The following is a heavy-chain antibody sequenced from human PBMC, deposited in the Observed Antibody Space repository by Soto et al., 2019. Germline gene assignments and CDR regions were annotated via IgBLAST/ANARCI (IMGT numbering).Heavy chain of an antibody. CDR1: GYTFTSYG. CDR2: ISAYNGNT. V-gene: IGHV1-18*01. J-gene: IGHJ4*02. Sequence: ASVKVSCKASGYTFTSYGISWVRQAPGQGLEWMGWISAYNGNTNYAQKLQGRVTMTTDTSTSTAYMVLRSLRSDDTAVYYCARAPYYDFWSGYDTDYWGQGTLVTVSS. D-gene: IGHD3-3*01. CDR3: ARAPYYDFWSGYDTDY.